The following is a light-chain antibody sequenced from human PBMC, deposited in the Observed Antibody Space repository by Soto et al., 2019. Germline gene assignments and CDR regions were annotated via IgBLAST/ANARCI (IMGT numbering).Light chain of an antibody. J-gene: IGLJ1*01. CDR1: SSDVGGYNY. V-gene: IGLV2-14*01. CDR3: SSYTSNSTLV. Sequence: QSALTQPASVSGSPGQSSTISCTGTSSDVGGYNYVSWYQQHPGKAPKLMINDVSNRPSGVSNRFSGSKSGNTASLTISGLQAEDEADYYCSSYTSNSTLVFGTGTKVTVL. CDR2: DVS.